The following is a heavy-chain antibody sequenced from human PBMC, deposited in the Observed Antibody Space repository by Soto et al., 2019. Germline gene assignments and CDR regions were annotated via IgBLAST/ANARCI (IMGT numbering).Heavy chain of an antibody. CDR1: GFTFSSYW. Sequence: PGGSLRLSCAASGFTFSSYWMSWVRQAPGKGLEWVANIKRDGSEKYYVDSVKGRFTISRDNAKNSLYLQMNSLRAEDTAVYYCARFIHYYDSSGYYPGYFDYWGQGTMVSVSS. CDR2: IKRDGSEK. J-gene: IGHJ4*02. V-gene: IGHV3-7*03. D-gene: IGHD3-22*01. CDR3: ARFIHYYDSSGYYPGYFDY.